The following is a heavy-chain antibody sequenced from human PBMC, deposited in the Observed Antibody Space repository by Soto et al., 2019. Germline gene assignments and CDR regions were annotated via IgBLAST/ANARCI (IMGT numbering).Heavy chain of an antibody. CDR2: ISGSGGST. D-gene: IGHD6-19*01. J-gene: IGHJ4*02. V-gene: IGHV3-23*01. Sequence: EVQLLESGGGLVQPGGSLRLSCAASGFTFSSYAMSWVRQAPGKGLEWVSAISGSGGSTYYADSVKGRFPISRDNSKNTLYLQMNSLRAEDTAVYYCAKDLIAVVWYGLDYWGQGTLVTVSS. CDR1: GFTFSSYA. CDR3: AKDLIAVVWYGLDY.